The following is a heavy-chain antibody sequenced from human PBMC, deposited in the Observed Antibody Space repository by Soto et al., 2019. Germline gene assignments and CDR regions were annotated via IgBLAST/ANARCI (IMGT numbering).Heavy chain of an antibody. D-gene: IGHD2-2*01. CDR3: ARAGGGTTGAFDI. CDR2: IYSGGST. J-gene: IGHJ3*02. V-gene: IGHV3-53*01. Sequence: EVQLVESGGGLIQPGGSLRLSCAASGFTVSSNYMSWVRQAPGKGLEWVSVIYSGGSTYYADSVKGRFTISRDNSKNTLYLQMNSLRAEDTAVYYCARAGGGTTGAFDIWGQGTMVTVSS. CDR1: GFTVSSNY.